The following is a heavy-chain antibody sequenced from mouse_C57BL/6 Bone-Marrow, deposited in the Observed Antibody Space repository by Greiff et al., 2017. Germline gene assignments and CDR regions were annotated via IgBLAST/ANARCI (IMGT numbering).Heavy chain of an antibody. CDR3: ALTMIKGFAY. D-gene: IGHD2-4*01. V-gene: IGHV1-50*01. J-gene: IGHJ3*01. Sequence: VQLQQPGAELVKPGASVKLSCKASGYTFTSYWMQWVKQRPGQGLEWIGEIDPSDSYTNYNQKFKGKATLTVDTSSSTAYMQLSSLTSEDSAVYYCALTMIKGFAYWGQGTLVTVSA. CDR1: GYTFTSYW. CDR2: IDPSDSYT.